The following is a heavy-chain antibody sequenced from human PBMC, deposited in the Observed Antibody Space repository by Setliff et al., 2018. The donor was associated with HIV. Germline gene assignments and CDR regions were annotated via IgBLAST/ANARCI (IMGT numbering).Heavy chain of an antibody. J-gene: IGHJ6*03. CDR2: ISSSSTI. CDR1: GFTFSSYS. CDR3: ARDSGGWYPTGDYYYYYMDV. V-gene: IGHV3-48*01. Sequence: PGGSLRLSCAASGFTFSSYSMNWVRQAPGKGLEWVSYISSSSTIYYADSVKGRFTISRDNAKNSLYLQMNSLRAEDTAVYYCARDSGGWYPTGDYYYYYMDVWGKGTTVTVSS. D-gene: IGHD6-19*01.